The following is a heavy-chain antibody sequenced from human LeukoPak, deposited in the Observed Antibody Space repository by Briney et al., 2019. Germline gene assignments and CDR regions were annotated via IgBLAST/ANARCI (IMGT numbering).Heavy chain of an antibody. D-gene: IGHD3-9*01. CDR2: INHSGGT. J-gene: IGHJ4*02. Sequence: SETLSLTCAVYGGSFSGYYWSWIRQPPGKGLEWIGEINHSGGTNYNPSLKSRVTISVDTSKNQFSLKLSSVTAADTAVYYCARGWLRYYFDYWGQGTLVTVSS. CDR1: GGSFSGYY. V-gene: IGHV4-34*01. CDR3: ARGWLRYYFDY.